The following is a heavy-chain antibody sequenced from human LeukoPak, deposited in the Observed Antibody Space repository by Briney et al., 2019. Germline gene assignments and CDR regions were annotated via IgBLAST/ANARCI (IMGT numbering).Heavy chain of an antibody. Sequence: GGSLRLSCAASGFTFSNAWMSWVRQAPGKGLEWVGRIKPRTSGGTADYAAHVEGRFTISRDDSKNTLFLQMNSLQTDDTALYYCTKGLGDFWGQGTLVTVSS. D-gene: IGHD7-27*01. CDR1: GFTFSNAW. J-gene: IGHJ4*02. V-gene: IGHV3-15*01. CDR2: IKPRTSGGTA. CDR3: TKGLGDF.